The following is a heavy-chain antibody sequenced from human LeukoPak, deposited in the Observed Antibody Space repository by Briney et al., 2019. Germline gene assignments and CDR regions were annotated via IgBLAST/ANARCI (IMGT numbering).Heavy chain of an antibody. V-gene: IGHV3-23*01. CDR2: ISGSGGST. CDR3: AKPEGGASSSWYQGEAFDI. J-gene: IGHJ3*02. D-gene: IGHD6-13*01. CDR1: GFTFSSYA. Sequence: GGSLRLSCAASGFTFSSYAMSWVRQAPGKGLEWVSAISGSGGSTYYADSVKGRFTISRDNSKNTLYLQMNSLRAEDTAVYYCAKPEGGASSSWYQGEAFDIWGQGTMVTVSS.